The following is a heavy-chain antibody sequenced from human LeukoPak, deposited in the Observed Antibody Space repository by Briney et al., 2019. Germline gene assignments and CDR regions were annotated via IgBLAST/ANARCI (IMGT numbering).Heavy chain of an antibody. CDR1: GFTFDDYG. V-gene: IGHV3-20*04. Sequence: GESLKISCAASGFTFDDYGLSWVRQAPGKGLEWVSGINWNGGSTGYADSVKGRFTISRDNAKNSLYLQMNSLRAEDTALYYCARDDVGSSWYAVDYWGQGTLVTVSS. J-gene: IGHJ4*02. CDR2: INWNGGST. CDR3: ARDDVGSSWYAVDY. D-gene: IGHD6-13*01.